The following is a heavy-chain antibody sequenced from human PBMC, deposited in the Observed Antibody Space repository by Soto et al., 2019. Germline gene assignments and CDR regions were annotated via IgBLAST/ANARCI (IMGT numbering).Heavy chain of an antibody. CDR3: ARGPHLYYYGSGSYYVY. D-gene: IGHD3-10*01. J-gene: IGHJ4*02. Sequence: GAPVKVSCKASGYTFTSYGISWVRQAPGQGLEWMGWISAYNGNTNYAQKLQGRVTMTTDTSTSTAYMELRSLRSDDTAVYYCARGPHLYYYGSGSYYVYWSEGTRETVSS. CDR1: GYTFTSYG. CDR2: ISAYNGNT. V-gene: IGHV1-18*01.